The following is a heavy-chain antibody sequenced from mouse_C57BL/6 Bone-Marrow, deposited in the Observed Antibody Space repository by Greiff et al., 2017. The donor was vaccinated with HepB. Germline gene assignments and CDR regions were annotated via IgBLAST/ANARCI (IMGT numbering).Heavy chain of an antibody. CDR2: IDPANGNT. CDR3: ASGVYYYGSSPSWFAY. Sequence: VQLQHSVAELVRPGASVKLSCTASGFNIKNTYMHWVKQRPEQGLEWIGRIDPANGNTKYAPKFQGKATITADTSSNTAYLQLSSLTSEDTAIYYCASGVYYYGSSPSWFAYWGQGTLVTVSA. J-gene: IGHJ3*01. CDR1: GFNIKNTY. V-gene: IGHV14-3*01. D-gene: IGHD1-1*01.